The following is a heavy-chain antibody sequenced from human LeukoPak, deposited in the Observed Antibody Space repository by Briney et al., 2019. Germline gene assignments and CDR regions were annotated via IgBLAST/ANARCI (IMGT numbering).Heavy chain of an antibody. CDR1: GFTFSSYW. D-gene: IGHD1-14*01. J-gene: IGHJ4*02. Sequence: PGGSLRLSCAASGFTFSSYWMHWVRQAPGKGLLWVSRINSDGSMTRSADSVKGRFTISRDNAKNTLYLQMDSLRDEDTAVYYCATETIGRHYDYWGQGTLLTVSS. CDR3: ATETIGRHYDY. CDR2: INSDGSMT. V-gene: IGHV3-74*01.